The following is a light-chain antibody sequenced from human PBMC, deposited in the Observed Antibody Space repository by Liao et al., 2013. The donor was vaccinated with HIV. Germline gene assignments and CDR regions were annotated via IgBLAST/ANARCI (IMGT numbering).Light chain of an antibody. CDR1: NIGTKS. V-gene: IGLV3-21*01. CDR2: YDS. CDR3: QAWDSSTGV. J-gene: IGLJ1*01. Sequence: GSVAPGKTARITCGGNNIGTKSVHWYQQKPGQAPVVVIYYDSDRPSGIPERFSGSNSGNTATLTISRVEAGDEADYYCQAWDSSTGVFGTGTKVNVL.